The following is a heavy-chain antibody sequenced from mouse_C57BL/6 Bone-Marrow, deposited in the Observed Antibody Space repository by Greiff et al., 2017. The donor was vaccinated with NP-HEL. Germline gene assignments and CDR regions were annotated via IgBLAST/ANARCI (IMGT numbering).Heavy chain of an antibody. V-gene: IGHV5-12*01. Sequence: EVHLVESGGGLVQPGGSLKLSCAASGFTFSDYYMYWVRQTPEKRLEWVAYISNGGGSTYYPDTVKGRFTISRDNAKNTLYLQMSRLKSEDTAMYYCASHIYYGNYDWFAYWGQGTLVTVSA. CDR3: ASHIYYGNYDWFAY. CDR2: ISNGGGST. D-gene: IGHD2-1*01. CDR1: GFTFSDYY. J-gene: IGHJ3*01.